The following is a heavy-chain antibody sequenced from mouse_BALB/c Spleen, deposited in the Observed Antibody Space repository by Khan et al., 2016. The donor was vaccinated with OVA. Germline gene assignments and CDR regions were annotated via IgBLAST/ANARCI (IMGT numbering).Heavy chain of an antibody. CDR3: ARQCEYDVKAWFTY. CDR1: GFTFRRYG. V-gene: IGHV5-6*01. Sequence: EVQLQESGGDLVKPGGSLKLSCAASGFTFRRYGMSWVRQTPDKRLEWVATISSGGLNTYYPDSVKGRFTFSRDIATNTCYLQIRSLKSEDTSIYYCARQCEYDVKAWFTYWGQGTLVTFSA. J-gene: IGHJ3*01. D-gene: IGHD2-4*01. CDR2: ISSGGLNT.